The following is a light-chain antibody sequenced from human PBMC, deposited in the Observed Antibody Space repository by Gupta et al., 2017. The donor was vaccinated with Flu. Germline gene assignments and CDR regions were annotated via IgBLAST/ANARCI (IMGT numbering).Light chain of an antibody. V-gene: IGLV2-14*01. CDR2: EVS. J-gene: IGLJ1*01. CDR1: SSDVGGSNY. Sequence: QSALPQPASVSGSPGKSLTISCTGTSSDVGGSNYVSWYQQSPGTAPKLMIYEVSNRPSGVSNRFSGSKSANTASLTISGLQAEDEADYYCSSSTTISTYVFGTGTKVTVL. CDR3: SSSTTISTYV.